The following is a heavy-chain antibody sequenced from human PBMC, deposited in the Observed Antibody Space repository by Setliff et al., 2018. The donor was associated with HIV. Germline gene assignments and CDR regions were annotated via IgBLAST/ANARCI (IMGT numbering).Heavy chain of an antibody. CDR1: GGTFSSYA. CDR2: IIPILGIA. Sequence: SVKVSCKASGGTFSSYAISWVRQAPGQGLEWMGGIIPILGIANYAQEFQGRVTITRDTSASTAYMELSSLRSEDMAVYYCARETYYYDSSGYYWGDAFDIWGQGTMVTVSS. J-gene: IGHJ3*02. V-gene: IGHV1-69*10. CDR3: ARETYYYDSSGYYWGDAFDI. D-gene: IGHD3-22*01.